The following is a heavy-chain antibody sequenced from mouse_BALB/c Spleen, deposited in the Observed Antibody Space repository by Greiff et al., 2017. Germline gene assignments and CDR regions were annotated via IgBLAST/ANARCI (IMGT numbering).Heavy chain of an antibody. CDR2: IYPGDGDT. CDR3: ARRGNYYEMDY. CDR1: GYAFSSSW. D-gene: IGHD2-1*01. V-gene: IGHV1-82*01. Sequence: QVQLQQSGPELVKPWASVKISCTASGYAFSSSWMNWVQQRPGQGLEWIGRIYPGDGDTNYNGKFKGKATLTTDKSTSTAYMQLSSLTSVDSSVYFWARRGNYYEMDYWGQGTSVTVSS. J-gene: IGHJ4*01.